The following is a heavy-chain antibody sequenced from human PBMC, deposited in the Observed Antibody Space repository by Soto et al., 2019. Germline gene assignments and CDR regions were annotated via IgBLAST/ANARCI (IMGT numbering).Heavy chain of an antibody. CDR2: ISGSGGST. CDR1: GFTFSSYA. D-gene: IGHD2-15*01. V-gene: IGHV3-23*01. Sequence: EVQLLESGGGLVQPGGSLRLSCAASGFTFSSYAMSWVRQAPEKGLEWVSAISGSGGSTYYADTVKGRFTISRDNSKNTLYLQMNSLRAEDTAVYYCAKAPKTRDCSGGSCYLPLDYWGQGTLVTVSS. J-gene: IGHJ4*02. CDR3: AKAPKTRDCSGGSCYLPLDY.